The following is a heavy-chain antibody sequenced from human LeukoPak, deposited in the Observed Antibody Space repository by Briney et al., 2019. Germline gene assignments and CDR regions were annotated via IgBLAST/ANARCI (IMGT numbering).Heavy chain of an antibody. V-gene: IGHV1-2*02. CDR2: INPNSGGT. D-gene: IGHD6-13*01. CDR1: GYTFTGYY. J-gene: IGHJ5*02. CDR3: ARESVAAAGTTRFDP. Sequence: ASVKVSCKASGYTFTGYYMHWVRQAPGQGLEWMGWINPNSGGTNYAQKFQGRVTMTRDTSISTAYMELSRLRSDDTAVYYCARESVAAAGTTRFDPWGQGTPVTVSS.